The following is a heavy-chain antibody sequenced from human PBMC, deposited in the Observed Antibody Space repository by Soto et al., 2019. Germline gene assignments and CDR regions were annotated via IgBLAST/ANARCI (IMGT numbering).Heavy chain of an antibody. D-gene: IGHD1-1*01. J-gene: IGHJ4*02. CDR1: GGSFSGYY. CDR3: ARGKNLELDY. Sequence: LSLTCAVYGGSFSGYYWSWIRQPPGKGLEWIGEINHSGSTNYNPSLKSRVTISVDTSKNQFSLKLSSVTAADTAVYYCARGKNLELDYWGQGTLVTVSS. V-gene: IGHV4-34*01. CDR2: INHSGST.